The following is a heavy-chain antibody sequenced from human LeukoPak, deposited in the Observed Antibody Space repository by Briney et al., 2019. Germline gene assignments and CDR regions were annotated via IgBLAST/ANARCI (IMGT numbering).Heavy chain of an antibody. J-gene: IGHJ3*02. D-gene: IGHD6-19*01. CDR2: IYYSGST. CDR3: ARDLSSGWSHDAFDI. Sequence: SETLSLTCTVSGGSISSYYWSWIRQPPGKGLEWIGYIYYSGSTNYNPPLKSRVTISVDTSKNQFSLKLSSVTAADTAVYYCARDLSSGWSHDAFDIWGQGTMVTVSS. V-gene: IGHV4-59*01. CDR1: GGSISSYY.